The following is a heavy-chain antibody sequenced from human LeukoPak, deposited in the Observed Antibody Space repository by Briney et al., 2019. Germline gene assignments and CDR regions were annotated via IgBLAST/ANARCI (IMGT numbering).Heavy chain of an antibody. J-gene: IGHJ3*02. CDR1: GFTFSSYA. D-gene: IGHD3-10*01. Sequence: GGSLRLPCSASGFTFSSYAMHWVRQAPGKGLEYVSAISGNGGSTYYADSVKGRFTISRDNSKNTLYLQMSSLRAEDTAVYYCVNLGSGSYRGINDAFDIWGQGTMVTVSS. CDR3: VNLGSGSYRGINDAFDI. V-gene: IGHV3-64D*06. CDR2: ISGNGGST.